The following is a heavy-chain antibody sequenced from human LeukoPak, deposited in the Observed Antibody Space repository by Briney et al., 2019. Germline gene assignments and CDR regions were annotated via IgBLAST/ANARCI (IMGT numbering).Heavy chain of an antibody. J-gene: IGHJ4*02. CDR3: ARAPSGYSDY. V-gene: IGHV1-2*02. CDR2: INPNSGGT. Sequence: ASVTVSCKASGYTFTDFYLHWVRQAPGHGREWMGWINPNSGGTNYAQKFQGRVTMTRDTSISTAYMELSRLRSDDTAVYYCARAPSGYSDYWGQGTLVTVSS. D-gene: IGHD3-22*01. CDR1: GYTFTDFY.